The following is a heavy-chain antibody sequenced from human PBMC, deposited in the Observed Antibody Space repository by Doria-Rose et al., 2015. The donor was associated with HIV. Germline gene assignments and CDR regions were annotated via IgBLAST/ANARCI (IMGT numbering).Heavy chain of an antibody. D-gene: IGHD6-13*01. CDR2: IFSDDER. J-gene: IGHJ4*02. CDR3: ARIKSSRWYHKYYFDF. CDR1: GVSLSSPGMG. Sequence: QVTLKESGPVLVKPTETLTLTCTVSGVSLSSPGMGVSWIRQPPGKALEWLAHIFSDDERSYKTSLKSRLTISRGTSNSQVVLTMTDMDPVDTATYYCARIKSSRWYHKYYFDFWGQGTLVIVSA. V-gene: IGHV2-26*01.